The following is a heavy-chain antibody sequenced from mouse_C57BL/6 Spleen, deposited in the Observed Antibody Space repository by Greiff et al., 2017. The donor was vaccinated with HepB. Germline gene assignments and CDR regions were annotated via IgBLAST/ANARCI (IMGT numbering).Heavy chain of an antibody. CDR1: GYPFTGYW. D-gene: IGHD1-1*01. Sequence: VQLQQSGAELMKPGASVKLSCKATGYPFTGYWIEWVKRRPGHGLEWIGEILPGSGSTNYNEKFKGKATFTAATSSNTAYMQLSSLTTEDSSIYYRARGGVCITTVVATGDYWGQGTTLTVAS. CDR2: ILPGSGST. CDR3: ARGGVCITTVVATGDY. V-gene: IGHV1-9*01. J-gene: IGHJ2*01.